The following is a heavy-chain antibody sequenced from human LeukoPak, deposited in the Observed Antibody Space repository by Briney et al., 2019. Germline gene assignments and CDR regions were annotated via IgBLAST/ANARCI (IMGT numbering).Heavy chain of an antibody. CDR2: INPSGTGT. V-gene: IGHV1-46*01. CDR3: ATDHSMANTAWWFDP. J-gene: IGHJ5*02. CDR1: GYTFTSYD. D-gene: IGHD5-24*01. Sequence: ASVKVSCKASGYTFTSYDINWVRRATGQGLEWMGVINPSGTGTSYAQKFQGRITMSRNTSTSTVYMELSSLRSEDTAFYYCATDHSMANTAWWFDPWGQGTLVTVSS.